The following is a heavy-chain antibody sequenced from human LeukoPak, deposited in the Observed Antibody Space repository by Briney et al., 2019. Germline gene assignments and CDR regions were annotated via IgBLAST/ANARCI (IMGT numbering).Heavy chain of an antibody. CDR1: SGSFSGYY. J-gene: IGHJ1*01. Sequence: PSETLSLTCAVYSGSFSGYYWSWIRQPPRKGLEWIGEINHSGSTNYNPSLKSRITISVDTSKKQFSLKLTSVTAADTAVYYCARALTTPTHWGQGTLVTVSS. D-gene: IGHD4-17*01. V-gene: IGHV4-34*01. CDR3: ARALTTPTH. CDR2: INHSGST.